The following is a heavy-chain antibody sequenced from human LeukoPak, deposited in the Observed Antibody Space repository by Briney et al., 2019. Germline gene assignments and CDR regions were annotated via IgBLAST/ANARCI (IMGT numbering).Heavy chain of an antibody. CDR2: ISYDGSNK. CDR3: ARDAEWELLLEEPMILSGGLDY. D-gene: IGHD1-26*01. Sequence: GGSLRLSCAASGFTFSSYAMHWVRQAPGKGLEWVAVISYDGSNKYYADSVKGRFTISRDNSKNTLYLQMSSLRAEDTAVYYCARDAEWELLLEEPMILSGGLDYWGQGTLVTVSS. CDR1: GFTFSSYA. V-gene: IGHV3-30-3*01. J-gene: IGHJ4*02.